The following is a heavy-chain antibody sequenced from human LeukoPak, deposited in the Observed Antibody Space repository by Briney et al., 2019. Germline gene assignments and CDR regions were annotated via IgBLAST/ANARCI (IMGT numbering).Heavy chain of an antibody. J-gene: IGHJ6*03. CDR3: ARAGTVGLYYYYMDV. CDR2: IWYDGSNK. V-gene: IGHV3-33*01. CDR1: GFTFCSRG. D-gene: IGHD3-10*01. Sequence: PGGSPRHSCAASGFTFCSRGMHWGRQAPGKGLEWVALIWYDGSNKYYADSVKGRSTISRDNSKNTLYLQMNSLRAEDTAVYYCARAGTVGLYYYYMDVWGKGTTVTVSS.